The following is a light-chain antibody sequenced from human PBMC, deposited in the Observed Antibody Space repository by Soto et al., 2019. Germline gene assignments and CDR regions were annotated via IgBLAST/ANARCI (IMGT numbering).Light chain of an antibody. CDR2: DAS. Sequence: ETVLTQSPATLSLSPGERATLSCRVSQSISSYLAWYQQKPGQAPRLLIYDASNRATGIPARFSGSGSGTDFTLTISGLEPEDFAVYYCQQRFTWPSFGPGTKVDI. CDR1: QSISSY. CDR3: QQRFTWPS. J-gene: IGKJ3*01. V-gene: IGKV3-11*01.